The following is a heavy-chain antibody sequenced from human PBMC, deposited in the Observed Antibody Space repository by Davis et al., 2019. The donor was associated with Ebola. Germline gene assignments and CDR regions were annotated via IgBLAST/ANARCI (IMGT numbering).Heavy chain of an antibody. CDR2: LSAHGEST. D-gene: IGHD6-19*01. CDR1: GFNFGDYA. V-gene: IGHV3-43*02. Sequence: GESLKISCAASGFNFGDYAMHWVRQAPGKGLEWVSLLSAHGESTAYADSVRGRFTISRDKSNNTLYLEMSSLRVDDTAVYYCATTQWLREFDNWGQGTLVTVSS. CDR3: ATTQWLREFDN. J-gene: IGHJ4*02.